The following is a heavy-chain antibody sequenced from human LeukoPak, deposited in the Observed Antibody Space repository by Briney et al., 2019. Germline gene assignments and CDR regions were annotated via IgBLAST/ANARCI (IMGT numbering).Heavy chain of an antibody. CDR3: ARVFDGYNSFDY. CDR1: GFTVSSNY. J-gene: IGHJ4*02. D-gene: IGHD5-24*01. CDR2: IYSGGST. V-gene: IGHV3-53*01. Sequence: SGGSLRLSCAASGFTVSSNYMSWVRQAPGKGLEWVSVIYSGGSTYYADSVKGRFTISRDNSKNTLYLQMNSLRAEDTAVYYCARVFDGYNSFDYWGQGTLVTVSS.